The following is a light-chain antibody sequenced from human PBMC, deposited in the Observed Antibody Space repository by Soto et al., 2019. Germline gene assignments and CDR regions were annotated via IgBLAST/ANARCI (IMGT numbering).Light chain of an antibody. V-gene: IGLV2-14*03. CDR3: SAYSTTYTVVV. Sequence: QSALTQPASVSGSLGQSITISCTGSTSDIGNRDFVSWYQQYPCKAPRLIIYDLSIRASGISNRFSGSKSGNTAALTIAGLQAEDDAAYYCSAYSTTYTVVVFGVGTKLTV. CDR2: DLS. J-gene: IGLJ2*01. CDR1: TSDIGNRDF.